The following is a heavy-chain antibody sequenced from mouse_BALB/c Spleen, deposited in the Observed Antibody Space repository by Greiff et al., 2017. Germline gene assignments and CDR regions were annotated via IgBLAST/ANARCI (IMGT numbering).Heavy chain of an antibody. Sequence: EVQLQQSGAELVKPGASVKLSCTASGFNIKDTYMHWVKQRPEQGLEWIGRIDPANGNTKYDPKFQGKATITADTSSNTAYLQLSSLTSEDTAVYYCARSHYYGSESWGQGTTLTVSS. D-gene: IGHD1-1*01. CDR2: IDPANGNT. CDR3: ARSHYYGSES. J-gene: IGHJ2*01. CDR1: GFNIKDTY. V-gene: IGHV14-3*02.